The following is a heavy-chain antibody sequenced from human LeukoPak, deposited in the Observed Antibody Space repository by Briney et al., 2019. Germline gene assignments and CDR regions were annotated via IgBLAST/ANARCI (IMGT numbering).Heavy chain of an antibody. Sequence: SETLSLTCTVSGGSISGYYWSWVRQPAGKGLEWIGRISTSGSTNYNPSFKSRVTMSVDTSKNQFSLKLSSVTAADTAVYYCSRGPTVAKGGYFDYWGQGTLVTVSS. CDR2: ISTSGST. D-gene: IGHD4-11*01. CDR3: SRGPTVAKGGYFDY. CDR1: GGSISGYY. V-gene: IGHV4-4*07. J-gene: IGHJ4*02.